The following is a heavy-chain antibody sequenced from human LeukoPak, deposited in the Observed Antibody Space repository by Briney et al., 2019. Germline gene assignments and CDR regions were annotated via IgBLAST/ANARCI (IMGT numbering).Heavy chain of an antibody. V-gene: IGHV4-59*01. Sequence: SETLSLTCTVSGASISSYYRSWIRQPPGKGLEWIGYIYYTGSTNYNPSLKSRVTISLDTSKNQFSLKLSSVTAADTAVYYCARVSAVATSFDYWGQGTLVTVSS. CDR2: IYYTGST. CDR1: GASISSYY. D-gene: IGHD5-12*01. CDR3: ARVSAVATSFDY. J-gene: IGHJ4*02.